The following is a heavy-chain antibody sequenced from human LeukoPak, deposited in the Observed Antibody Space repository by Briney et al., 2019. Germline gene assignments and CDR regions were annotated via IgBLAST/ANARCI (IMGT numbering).Heavy chain of an antibody. J-gene: IGHJ6*02. CDR2: ISGSGGST. Sequence: GGSLRLSCAASGFTFSSHVMSWVRQAPGKGLEWVSAISGSGGSTYYADSVKGRFTISRDNSKNTLYLQMNSLRAEDTAVYYCAKGIYSSSSYYYYYGMDVWGQGATVTVSS. CDR3: AKGIYSSSSYYYYYGMDV. CDR1: GFTFSSHV. D-gene: IGHD6-6*01. V-gene: IGHV3-23*01.